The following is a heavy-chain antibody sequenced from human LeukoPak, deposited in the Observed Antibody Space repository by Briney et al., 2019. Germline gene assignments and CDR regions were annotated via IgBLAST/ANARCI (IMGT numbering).Heavy chain of an antibody. V-gene: IGHV1-69*13. CDR2: IIPIFGTA. J-gene: IGHJ4*02. D-gene: IGHD3-10*01. CDR3: ARDPSLWFGDTDY. CDR1: GGTFSSYA. Sequence: SVKVSCKASGGTFSSYAISWVRQAPGQGLEWMGGIIPIFGTANYAQKFQGRVTITADESTSTAYMELSSLRSEDTAVYYCARDPSLWFGDTDYWGQGTLVTVSS.